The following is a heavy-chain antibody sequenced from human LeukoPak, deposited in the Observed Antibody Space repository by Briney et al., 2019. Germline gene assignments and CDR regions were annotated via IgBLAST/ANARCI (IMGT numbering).Heavy chain of an antibody. CDR3: ARDASGSYYFDY. CDR2: ISSSGNTI. J-gene: IGHJ4*02. V-gene: IGHV3-48*01. D-gene: IGHD3-10*01. CDR1: GFTFSRYS. Sequence: GGSLRLSCAASGFTFSRYSLNWVRQAPGEGLEWVSYISSSGNTINYADSVKGRFTLSRDTARNSVYLQMNSLRAEDTGVYYCARDASGSYYFDYWGQGTLVTVSS.